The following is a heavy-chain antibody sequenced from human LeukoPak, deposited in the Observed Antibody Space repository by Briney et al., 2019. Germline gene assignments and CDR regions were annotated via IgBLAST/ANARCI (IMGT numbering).Heavy chain of an antibody. Sequence: PGRSLRLSCAASGFTFSSYGMHRVRQAPGKGLEWVAVIWYDGSNKYYADSVKGRFTISRDNSKNTLYLQMNSLRAEDTAVYYCAREGVGDGAFDIWGQGTMVTVSS. CDR1: GFTFSSYG. CDR3: AREGVGDGAFDI. J-gene: IGHJ3*02. CDR2: IWYDGSNK. V-gene: IGHV3-33*01. D-gene: IGHD3-16*01.